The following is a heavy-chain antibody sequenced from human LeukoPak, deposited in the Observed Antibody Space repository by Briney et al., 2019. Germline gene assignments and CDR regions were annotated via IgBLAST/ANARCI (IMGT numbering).Heavy chain of an antibody. D-gene: IGHD3-22*01. V-gene: IGHV4-34*01. CDR1: GGSFRGYL. CDR3: ARGVKQLARFYFYMDV. CDR2: INHSGTT. J-gene: IGHJ6*03. Sequence: SETLSLTCGVSGGSFRGYLWKWVRQSPGKGLECIGEINHSGTTNYNPSLKSRVTISLDRSRNQFSLNLTSVTAADTAVFYCARGVKQLARFYFYMDVWGKGTTVTVSS.